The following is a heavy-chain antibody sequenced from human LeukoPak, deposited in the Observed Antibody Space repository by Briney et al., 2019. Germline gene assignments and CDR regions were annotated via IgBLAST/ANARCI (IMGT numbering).Heavy chain of an antibody. V-gene: IGHV4-34*12. J-gene: IGHJ5*02. CDR3: ARGPAAIHP. CDR2: VLHTGGT. D-gene: IGHD2-2*01. CDR1: GYSLTNHY. Sequence: SETLSLTCAVYGYSLTNHYWIWIRQPPGKGLEWVGEVLHTGGTNYNPSLKSRVTISVDTSKNQFFLKLTSVTAADTAVYYCARGPAAIHPWGPGTLVTLSS.